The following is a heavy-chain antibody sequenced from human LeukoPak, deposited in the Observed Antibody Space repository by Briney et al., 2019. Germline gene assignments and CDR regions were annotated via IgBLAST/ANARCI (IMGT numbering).Heavy chain of an antibody. CDR3: AVLGGYSYGPGRNPYYFDY. D-gene: IGHD5-18*01. CDR1: GGSISSSSYY. Sequence: SETLSLTCTVSGGSISSSSYYWGWIRQPPGKGLEWIGSIYYSGSTYYNPSLKSRVTISVDTSKNQFSLKLSSVTAADTAVYYCAVLGGYSYGPGRNPYYFDYWGQGTLVTVSS. CDR2: IYYSGST. V-gene: IGHV4-39*01. J-gene: IGHJ4*02.